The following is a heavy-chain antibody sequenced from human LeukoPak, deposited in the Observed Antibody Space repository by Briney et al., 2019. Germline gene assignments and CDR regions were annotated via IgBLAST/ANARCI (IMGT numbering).Heavy chain of an antibody. Sequence: GGSLRLSCAASGFTVSSNYMSWVRQAPWKGLEWVSVIYSGGSTYYADSVKGRFTISRDNSKNTLYLQMNSLRAEDTAVYYCASPSVGATAIFDYWGQGTLVTVSS. V-gene: IGHV3-53*01. CDR3: ASPSVGATAIFDY. J-gene: IGHJ4*02. CDR1: GFTVSSNY. CDR2: IYSGGST. D-gene: IGHD1-26*01.